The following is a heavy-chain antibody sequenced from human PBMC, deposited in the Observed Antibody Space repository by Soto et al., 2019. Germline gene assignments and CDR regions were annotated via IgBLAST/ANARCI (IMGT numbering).Heavy chain of an antibody. D-gene: IGHD3-9*01. J-gene: IGHJ4*02. CDR3: ARDHSEGFDWFLFAY. V-gene: IGHV4-31*03. Sequence: SETLSLTCTVSGGSISSGGYYWSWIRQYPGKGLEWIGYIYYSGSTYYNPSLKSRATISVDTSKNQFSLKLSSVTAADTAVYYCARDHSEGFDWFLFAYWGQGTLVTVS. CDR2: IYYSGST. CDR1: GGSISSGGYY.